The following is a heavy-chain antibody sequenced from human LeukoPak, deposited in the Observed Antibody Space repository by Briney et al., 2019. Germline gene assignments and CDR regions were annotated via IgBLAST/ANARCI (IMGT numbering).Heavy chain of an antibody. CDR1: GFTFSDYY. Sequence: GGSLRLSCAASGFTFSDYYMSWIRQAPGKGLEWVSYISSSGSTIYYADSVKGRFTISRDNAKNSLYLQMNSLRAEDTAVYYCAREGEEYQLLHGPFDYWGQGTLVPVSS. CDR2: ISSSGSTI. D-gene: IGHD2-2*01. CDR3: AREGEEYQLLHGPFDY. J-gene: IGHJ4*02. V-gene: IGHV3-11*04.